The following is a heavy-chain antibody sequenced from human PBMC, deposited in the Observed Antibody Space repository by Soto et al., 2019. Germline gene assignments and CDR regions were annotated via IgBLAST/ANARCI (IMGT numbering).Heavy chain of an antibody. CDR2: ISAYNGNT. J-gene: IGHJ5*02. CDR1: GYTFTSYG. V-gene: IGHV1-18*01. Sequence: ASVKVSCKASGYTFTSYGISWVRQAPGQGLEWMGWISAYNGNTNYAQKLQGRVTMTTDTSTSTAYMELRSLRSDDTAVYYCARGYCSSTSCNTGGWFDPWGQGTLVTVSS. CDR3: ARGYCSSTSCNTGGWFDP. D-gene: IGHD2-2*02.